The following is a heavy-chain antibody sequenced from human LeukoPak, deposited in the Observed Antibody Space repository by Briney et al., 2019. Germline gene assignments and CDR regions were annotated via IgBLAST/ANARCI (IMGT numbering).Heavy chain of an antibody. D-gene: IGHD3-22*01. J-gene: IGHJ4*02. CDR1: GFTFSDHY. V-gene: IGHV3-11*01. CDR2: MCRSGISI. CDR3: ARDPFYYDSSAYFSNFDY. Sequence: GGSLRLSCAASGFTFSDHYMSWIRQAPGKGLEWISYMCRSGISIYYADSVKGRFTVSRDNAKNSLFLQMSSLRAEDTAVYYCARDPFYYDSSAYFSNFDYWGQGALVTVSS.